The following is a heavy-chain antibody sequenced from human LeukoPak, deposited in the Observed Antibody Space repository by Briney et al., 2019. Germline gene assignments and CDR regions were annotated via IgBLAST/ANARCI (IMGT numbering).Heavy chain of an antibody. CDR3: ARGFWFGDSKWFDP. CDR2: ISAYNGNT. V-gene: IGHV1-18*01. CDR1: GYTFTSYG. Sequence: VASVKVSCKASGYTFTSYGISWVRQAPGQGLEWVGWISAYNGNTNYAQKLQGRVTMTTDTSTSTAYMELRSLRSDDTAVYYCARGFWFGDSKWFDPWGQGTLVTVSP. D-gene: IGHD3-10*01. J-gene: IGHJ5*02.